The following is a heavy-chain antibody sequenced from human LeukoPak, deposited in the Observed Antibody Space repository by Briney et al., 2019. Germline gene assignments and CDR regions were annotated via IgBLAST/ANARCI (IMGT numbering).Heavy chain of an antibody. D-gene: IGHD2-2*01. V-gene: IGHV1-24*01. Sequence: ASVKVSCKVSGCTLTELSMHWVRQAPGKGLEWMGGFDPEDGETIYAQKFQGRVTMTEDTSTDTAYMELSSLRSEDTAVYYCATARLVGYCSSTSCYSVAFDIWGQGTMVTVSS. J-gene: IGHJ3*02. CDR3: ATARLVGYCSSTSCYSVAFDI. CDR1: GCTLTELS. CDR2: FDPEDGET.